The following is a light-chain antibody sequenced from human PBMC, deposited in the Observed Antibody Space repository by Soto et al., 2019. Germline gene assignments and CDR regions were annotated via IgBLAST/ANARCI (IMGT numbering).Light chain of an antibody. V-gene: IGLV2-14*01. CDR2: EVN. Sequence: QSALTQPASVSGSPGQSITISCTGTSSDIGYYDYVSWYQHHSGKAPKLIIYEVNNRPSGVSNRFSGSKSVNTASLTISGLQAEDEGEYYCSSHSGRSAYDVFGTGTKLTVL. CDR3: SSHSGRSAYDV. J-gene: IGLJ1*01. CDR1: SSDIGYYDY.